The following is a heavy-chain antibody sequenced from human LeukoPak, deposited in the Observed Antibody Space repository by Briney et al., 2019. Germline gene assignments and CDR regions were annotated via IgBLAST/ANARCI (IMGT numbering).Heavy chain of an antibody. V-gene: IGHV1-18*04. CDR2: ISAYNGNT. J-gene: IGHJ3*02. Sequence: GASVKFSCKASGYTFTSYGLSWGRQAPGQGLEWMGWISAYNGNTNYAQKLQGRVTMTTDTSTSTAYMELRSLSSDDTDVYYCARDSKDPDWDLDAFDIWGQGTMVTVSS. CDR3: ARDSKDPDWDLDAFDI. CDR1: GYTFTSYG. D-gene: IGHD3-9*01.